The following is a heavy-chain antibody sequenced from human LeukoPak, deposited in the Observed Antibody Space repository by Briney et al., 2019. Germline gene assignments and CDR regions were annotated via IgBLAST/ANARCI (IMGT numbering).Heavy chain of an antibody. CDR3: ARARYYGSGNYLIDY. CDR1: GGSISSYY. J-gene: IGHJ4*02. CDR2: IYTSGST. V-gene: IGHV4-4*07. Sequence: SETLSLTCTVSGGSISSYYWSWLRQPAGKELEWIGRIYTSGSTNYNPSLKSRVTMSVDTSKSQFSLKLTSVTAADTAVYYCARARYYGSGNYLIDYWGQGALVTVSS. D-gene: IGHD3-10*01.